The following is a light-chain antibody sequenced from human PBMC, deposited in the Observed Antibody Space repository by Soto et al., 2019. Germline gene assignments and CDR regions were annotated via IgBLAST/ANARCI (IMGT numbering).Light chain of an antibody. CDR2: DAS. CDR1: QSVSSY. Sequence: EIVLTQSPATLSLCPGERATLSCRASQSVSSYLAWYQQKPGQAPRLLIYDASNRATGIPARFSGSGSGTDFPLTISSLAPENFAVYYCQQRRNWPLTFGGGTKV. V-gene: IGKV3-11*01. J-gene: IGKJ4*01. CDR3: QQRRNWPLT.